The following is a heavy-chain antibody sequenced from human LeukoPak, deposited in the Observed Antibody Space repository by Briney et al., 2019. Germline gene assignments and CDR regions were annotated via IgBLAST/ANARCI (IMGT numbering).Heavy chain of an antibody. V-gene: IGHV3-30*02. CDR2: IRYDGSNK. CDR1: GFTFSSYG. J-gene: IGHJ4*02. D-gene: IGHD5-18*01. Sequence: QPGGSLRLSCAASGFTFSSYGMHWVRQAPGKGLEWVAFIRYDGSNKYYADSVKGRFTISRDNSKNTLYLQMNSLRAEDTAVYYCAKGAPSGYSYGYSGFDYWGQGTLVTVSS. CDR3: AKGAPSGYSYGYSGFDY.